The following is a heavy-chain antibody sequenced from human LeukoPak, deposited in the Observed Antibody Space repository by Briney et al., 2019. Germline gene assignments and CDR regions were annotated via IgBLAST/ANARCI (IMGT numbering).Heavy chain of an antibody. J-gene: IGHJ4*02. CDR2: IRYDGSNK. Sequence: GGSLRLSCAASGFSFSSYGMPCVRQAPGKGLEWVAFIRYDGSNKYYADSVKGRFTISRDNSKNTLYLQMNSLRAEDTAVYYCAKTLSSYGGSEYWGQGTLVTVSS. V-gene: IGHV3-30*02. D-gene: IGHD4-23*01. CDR3: AKTLSSYGGSEY. CDR1: GFSFSSYG.